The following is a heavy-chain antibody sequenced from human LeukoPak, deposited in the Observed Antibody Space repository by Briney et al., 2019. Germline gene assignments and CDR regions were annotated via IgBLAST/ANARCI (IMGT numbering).Heavy chain of an antibody. CDR3: ASVAGGWWGAFDI. J-gene: IGHJ3*02. CDR2: ISWNGGST. D-gene: IGHD6-19*01. CDR1: GFTFDNYG. V-gene: IGHV3-20*04. Sequence: GGSLRLSCAASGFTFDNYGMSWVRQAPGKGLEWVSGISWNGGSTAYADSVKGRFTISRDNANDSLYLQMNILRAEDTAFYYCASVAGGWWGAFDIWGQGTMVTVSS.